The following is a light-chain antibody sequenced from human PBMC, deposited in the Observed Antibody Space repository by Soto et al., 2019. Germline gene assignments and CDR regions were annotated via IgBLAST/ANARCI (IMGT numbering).Light chain of an antibody. J-gene: IGLJ2*01. CDR3: ESWDSSLSAVL. CDR1: SSNIGNNF. CDR2: DDH. V-gene: IGLV1-51*01. Sequence: QSVLTQPPSVSAAPGQKVTISCSGNSSNIGNNFVSWYLQPPGTAPKVLIYDDHKRPSGIPDRFSGFKSGTSATLGITGLQTGAEADYYCESWDSSLSAVLFGGGTQLTVL.